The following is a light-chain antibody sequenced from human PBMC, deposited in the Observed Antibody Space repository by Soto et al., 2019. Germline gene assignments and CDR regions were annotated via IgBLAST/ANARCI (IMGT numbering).Light chain of an antibody. J-gene: IGKJ2*01. CDR2: GAS. CDR1: QSVDSTY. V-gene: IGKV3-20*01. Sequence: EIVLTQSPGTLSLSPGERATLSCRATQSVDSTYLAWYQQNPGQAPRLLISGASSRATGIPDRFSGSGSGTDFTLTISRLEPEDFAVYYCQQFGHSPPMYTFGQGTRLEIK. CDR3: QQFGHSPPMYT.